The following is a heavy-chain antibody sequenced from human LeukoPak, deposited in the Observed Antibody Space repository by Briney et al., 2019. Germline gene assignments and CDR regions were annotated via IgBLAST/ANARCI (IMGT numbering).Heavy chain of an antibody. CDR2: IYDSGST. CDR3: ARAKSYYYDSSGYYLPYYFDY. J-gene: IGHJ4*02. V-gene: IGHV4-31*03. CDR1: GGSISSGGYY. Sequence: PSETLSLTCTVSGGSISSGGYYWSWIRQHPGKGLEWIVYIYDSGSTYYNPSLKSRVTISVDTSKNQFSLKLSSVTAADTAVYYCARAKSYYYDSSGYYLPYYFDYWGQGTLVTVSS. D-gene: IGHD3-22*01.